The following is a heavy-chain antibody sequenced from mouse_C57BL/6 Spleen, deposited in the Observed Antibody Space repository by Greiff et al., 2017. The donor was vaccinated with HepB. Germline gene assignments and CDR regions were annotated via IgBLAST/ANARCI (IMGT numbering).Heavy chain of an antibody. D-gene: IGHD3-3*01. Sequence: EVMLVESGGDLVKPGGSLKLSCAASGFTFSSYGMSWVRQTPDKRLEWVATISSGGSYTYYPDSVKGRFTISRDNAKNTLYLQMRSLKSEDTAVYYCARQGQLTGSFAYWGQGTLVTVSA. J-gene: IGHJ3*01. V-gene: IGHV5-6*01. CDR1: GFTFSSYG. CDR2: ISSGGSYT. CDR3: ARQGQLTGSFAY.